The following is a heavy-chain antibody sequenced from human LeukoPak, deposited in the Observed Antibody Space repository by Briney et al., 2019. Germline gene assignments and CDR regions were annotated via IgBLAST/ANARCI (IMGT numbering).Heavy chain of an antibody. D-gene: IGHD1-1*01. CDR3: ARDLGRATGAMDV. V-gene: IGHV3-21*01. Sequence: TGGSLRLSCAASGFTFSTYRMNWVRQAPGSGLEWVSSIGSTSIYIYNADSVKGRFTISRDNAKNSLYLQMNSLRAEDTAVYYCARDLGRATGAMDVWGKGTTVTVSS. J-gene: IGHJ6*03. CDR1: GFTFSTYR. CDR2: IGSTSIYI.